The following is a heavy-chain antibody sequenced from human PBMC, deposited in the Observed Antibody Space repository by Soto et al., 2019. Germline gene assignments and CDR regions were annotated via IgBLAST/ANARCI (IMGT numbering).Heavy chain of an antibody. CDR3: AKERRYSFDAFDI. J-gene: IGHJ3*02. CDR2: ISYDGREK. D-gene: IGHD5-12*01. Sequence: QEQLVESGGGVVQAGRSLRLSCAASGSTFNFFGMHWVRQAPGKGLEWVAVISYDGREKYYADSVKGRFTMSRDNSKNMVYLEMSSLRPEDTSVYYCAKERRYSFDAFDIWGHGTMVTVSS. CDR1: GSTFNFFG. V-gene: IGHV3-30*18.